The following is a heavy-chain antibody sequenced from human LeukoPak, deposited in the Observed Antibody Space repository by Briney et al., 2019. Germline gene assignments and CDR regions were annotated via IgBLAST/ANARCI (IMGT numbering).Heavy chain of an antibody. CDR1: GFTFSSYW. Sequence: GGSLRLSCAASGFTFSSYWMHWVRQAPGKGLVWVSRIISDGSTTNYADSVKGRFTISRDNAKNTLYLQMNSLRAEDTAVYYCAGDLIVGATYYYYYYGMDVWGQGTTVTVSS. D-gene: IGHD1-26*01. J-gene: IGHJ6*02. CDR2: IISDGSTT. CDR3: AGDLIVGATYYYYYYGMDV. V-gene: IGHV3-74*01.